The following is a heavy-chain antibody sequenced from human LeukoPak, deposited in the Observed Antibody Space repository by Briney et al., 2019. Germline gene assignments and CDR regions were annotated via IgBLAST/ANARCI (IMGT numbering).Heavy chain of an antibody. CDR1: GYTFTSYG. D-gene: IGHD1-26*01. CDR3: ARRVGATQTHDY. J-gene: IGHJ4*02. CDR2: ISAYSGDT. Sequence: ASVKVSCKASGYTFTSYGINWVRQAPGQRLEWMGWISAYSGDTNYAQKLQDRVTMTTDTSTSTAYMELRSLGSDDTAVYYCARRVGATQTHDYWGQGTLVTVSS. V-gene: IGHV1-18*01.